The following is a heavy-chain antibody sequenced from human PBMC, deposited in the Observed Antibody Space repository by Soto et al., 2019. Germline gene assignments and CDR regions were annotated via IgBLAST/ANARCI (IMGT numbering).Heavy chain of an antibody. CDR2: IVVGSGNT. V-gene: IGHV1-58*01. J-gene: IGHJ4*02. D-gene: IGHD1-26*01. CDR3: AAAQAYSGSYHPVDY. CDR1: GFTFTSSA. Sequence: SVKVSCKASGFTFTSSAVQWVRQARGQRLEWIGWIVVGSGNTNYAQKFQERVTITRDMSTSTAYMELSSLRSEDTAVYYCAAAQAYSGSYHPVDYWGQGTLVTVSS.